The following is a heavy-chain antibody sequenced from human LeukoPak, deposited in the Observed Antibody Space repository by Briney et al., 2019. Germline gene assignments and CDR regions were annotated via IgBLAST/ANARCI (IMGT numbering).Heavy chain of an antibody. CDR2: ISRSSSYI. J-gene: IGHJ6*03. V-gene: IGHV3-21*01. CDR3: ARVVYSVSALLGYMDV. D-gene: IGHD1-26*01. Sequence: GGSLRLSCAASGFTFSSYSMNWVRQAPGKGLEWVSSISRSSSYIYYADSVKGRFTISRDNARNSLYLQTNSLRAEDTAVYYCARVVYSVSALLGYMDVWGKGTTVTVSS. CDR1: GFTFSSYS.